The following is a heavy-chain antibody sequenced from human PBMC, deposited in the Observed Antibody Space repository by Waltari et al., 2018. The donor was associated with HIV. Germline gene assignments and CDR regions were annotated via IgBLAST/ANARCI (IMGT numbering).Heavy chain of an antibody. CDR3: ARDAAPNSHTPSSSDV. D-gene: IGHD6-13*01. V-gene: IGHV3-33*01. CDR2: IRYDGSNK. Sequence: QVQLVESGGGVVQTGTSLRLSCAAFGFPLTKFGTHWGRQAPGKGLEWVTLIRYDGSNKYYADSVKGRFTISRDNSKNTLYLQMNSLRAEDTAVYYCARDAAPNSHTPSSSDVWGQGTLVTVSS. CDR1: GFPLTKFG. J-gene: IGHJ4*02.